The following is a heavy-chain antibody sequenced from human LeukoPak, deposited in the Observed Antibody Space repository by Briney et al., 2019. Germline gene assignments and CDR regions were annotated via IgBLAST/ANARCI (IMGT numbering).Heavy chain of an antibody. CDR2: IYYSGST. CDR3: ARGGVGAQVAFDI. D-gene: IGHD1-26*01. Sequence: SETLSLTCTISGGSISNYYWSWIRQPPGKGLEWIGYIYYSGSTYYNPSLKSRVTISVDTSKNQFSLKLSSVTAADTAVYYCARGGVGAQVAFDIWGQGTMVTVSS. V-gene: IGHV4-30-4*08. J-gene: IGHJ3*02. CDR1: GGSISNYY.